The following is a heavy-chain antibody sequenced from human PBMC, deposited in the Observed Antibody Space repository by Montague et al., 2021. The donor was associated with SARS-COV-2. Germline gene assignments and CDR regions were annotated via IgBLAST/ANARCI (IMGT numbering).Heavy chain of an antibody. CDR2: INQGGTEI. V-gene: IGHV3-7*01. CDR3: ARRNYGGDKYYYYGMDV. J-gene: IGHJ6*02. CDR1: GFTFTNYW. Sequence: SLRLSCAASGFTFTNYWLSWLRQAPGKGPEWVANINQGGTEIHYLDSVNGRFTISRDNAKNSPYLQMNSLRAEDTAVYYCARRNYGGDKYYYYGMDVWGQGTTVTVSS. D-gene: IGHD4-23*01.